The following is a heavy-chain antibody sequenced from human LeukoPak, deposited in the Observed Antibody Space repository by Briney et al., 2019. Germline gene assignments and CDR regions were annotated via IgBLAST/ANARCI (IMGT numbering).Heavy chain of an antibody. CDR3: ARDGAYSSGWPGGDRFDI. J-gene: IGHJ4*02. D-gene: IGHD6-19*01. CDR2: ISAYNGNR. Sequence: GASVKVSCKASGYNFISYGFSWVRQAPGQGLEWMGWISAYNGNRNYAQKFQGRVIMTTDTSTSTAYMELRSLTSDDTAIYYCARDGAYSSGWPGGDRFDIWGQGTLVTVSS. CDR1: GYNFISYG. V-gene: IGHV1-18*01.